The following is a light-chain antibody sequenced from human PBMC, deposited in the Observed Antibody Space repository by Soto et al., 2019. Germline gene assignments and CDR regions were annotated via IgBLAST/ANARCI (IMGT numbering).Light chain of an antibody. V-gene: IGKV1-5*01. CDR3: QQYYNWWT. Sequence: IPMTQSPSTLSASVGDRVTITCRASQSISSWLAWYQQKPGKAPKLLIYDASSLGSGVPSRFSGSGSGTEFTLTISSLQSEDFAVYHCQQYYNWWTFGQGTKVDI. CDR2: DAS. J-gene: IGKJ1*01. CDR1: QSISSW.